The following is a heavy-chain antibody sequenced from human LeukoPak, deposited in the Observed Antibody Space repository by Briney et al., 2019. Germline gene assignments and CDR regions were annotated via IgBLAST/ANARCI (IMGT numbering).Heavy chain of an antibody. CDR2: IYYSGST. D-gene: IGHD5-12*01. V-gene: IGHV4-59*01. CDR3: ARVGLRDAFDI. J-gene: IGHJ3*02. Sequence: PSETLSLTCTVSGDSISGYYWNWIRQPPGKRLEWIGFIYYSGSTNYNPSLKSRVTISVDTSKNQFSLKLSSVTAADTAVYYCARVGLRDAFDIWGQGTMVTVSS. CDR1: GDSISGYY.